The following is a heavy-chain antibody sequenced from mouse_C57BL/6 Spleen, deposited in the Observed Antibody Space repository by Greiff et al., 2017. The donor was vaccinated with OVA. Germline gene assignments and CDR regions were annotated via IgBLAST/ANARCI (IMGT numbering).Heavy chain of an antibody. CDR3: AREGDWDTYFDV. CDR2: ISYSGST. D-gene: IGHD4-1*01. Sequence: EVQRVESGPGMVKPSQSLSLTCTVTGYSITSGYDWHWIRHFPGNKLEWMGYISYSGSTNYNPSLKSRISITHDTSKNHFFLKLNSVTTEDTATYYCAREGDWDTYFDVWGTGTTVTVSS. CDR1: GYSITSGYD. V-gene: IGHV3-1*01. J-gene: IGHJ1*03.